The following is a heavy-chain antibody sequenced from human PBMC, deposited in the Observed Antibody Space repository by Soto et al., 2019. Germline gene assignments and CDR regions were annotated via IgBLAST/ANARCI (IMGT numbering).Heavy chain of an antibody. J-gene: IGHJ4*02. CDR3: XXXXXXXXXXX. V-gene: IGHV6-1*01. CDR1: GDSVSSNSAV. CDR2: TYYRSQWHY. Sequence: QVQLQQSGPGLVKPSQTLSLTCAISGDSVSSNSAVWNWIRQSPSRGLEWLGRTYYRSQWHYEYAVFVQSRISIDPDTSKNHFSLQXNXVXXXDXXXXXXXXXXXXXXXXXWXQGTLVTVSS.